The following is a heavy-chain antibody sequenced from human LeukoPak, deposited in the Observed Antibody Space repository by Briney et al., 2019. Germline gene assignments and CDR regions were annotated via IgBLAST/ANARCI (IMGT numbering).Heavy chain of an antibody. Sequence: PSETLSLTCTVSGGSISSSSYYWGWIRQPPGKGLEWIGSIYYSGSTYYNPSLKSRVTISVDTSKNQFSLKLSSVTAADTAVYYCARFSRSGYDSRAFDYWGQGTLVTVSS. D-gene: IGHD5-12*01. J-gene: IGHJ4*02. V-gene: IGHV4-39*01. CDR2: IYYSGST. CDR1: GGSISSSSYY. CDR3: ARFSRSGYDSRAFDY.